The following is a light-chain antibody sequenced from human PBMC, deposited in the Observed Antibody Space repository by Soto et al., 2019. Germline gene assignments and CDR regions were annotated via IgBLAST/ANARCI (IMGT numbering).Light chain of an antibody. CDR3: QQYVSPPIT. Sequence: EFVLTQSPGTLSLSPGERATLSCRASQTVRNNYLAWYQQKPGPAPRLLIYDASSRATGIPDRFSGSGSGTDFTLTISRLEPEDFAVYYCQQYVSPPITFGQGTRLEIK. CDR2: DAS. J-gene: IGKJ5*01. V-gene: IGKV3-20*01. CDR1: QTVRNNY.